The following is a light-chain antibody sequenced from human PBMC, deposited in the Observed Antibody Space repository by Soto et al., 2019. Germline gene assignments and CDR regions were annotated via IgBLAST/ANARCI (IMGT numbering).Light chain of an antibody. V-gene: IGKV1-8*01. Sequence: IQMTQSPSSFSASTGDRVTITCRASQGISSYLAWYQQKPGKAPKLLIYAASTLQSGVPPRFSGSGSGTHFTLTISSLQPEDFATYYCQQLHGYPITFGQGTRLEIK. J-gene: IGKJ5*01. CDR1: QGISSY. CDR3: QQLHGYPIT. CDR2: AAS.